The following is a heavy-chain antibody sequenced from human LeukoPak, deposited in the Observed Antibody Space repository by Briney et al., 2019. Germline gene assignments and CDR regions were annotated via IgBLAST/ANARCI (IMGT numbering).Heavy chain of an antibody. CDR1: GYSFTVYW. J-gene: IGHJ4*02. CDR2: IDPSDSYT. V-gene: IGHV5-10-1*01. D-gene: IGHD4-17*01. Sequence: GESLKISCKGSGYSFTVYWITWVRQMPGKGLEWMGTIDPSDSYTNYSPSFQGHATISADKSINSAYLQWSSLKTSDSAIYYCARHFYGDYAVDSWGQGTLVTVSS. CDR3: ARHFYGDYAVDS.